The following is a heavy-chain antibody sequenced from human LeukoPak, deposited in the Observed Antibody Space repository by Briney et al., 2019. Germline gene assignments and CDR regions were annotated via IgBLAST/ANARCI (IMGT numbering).Heavy chain of an antibody. J-gene: IGHJ4*02. V-gene: IGHV3-23*01. D-gene: IGHD2-2*01. CDR1: GLTFRKYI. CDR3: ANRGGTETIGTIWYGPLDY. Sequence: GGSLRLSCTASGLTFRKYIMTWVRQAPGKGLEWVSSIGGGGDVTFYADSVKGRFRISRDDSKNTLYLQMNSLRVEDAGVYYCANRGGTETIGTIWYGPLDYWGQGAQVTVSS. CDR2: IGGGGDVT.